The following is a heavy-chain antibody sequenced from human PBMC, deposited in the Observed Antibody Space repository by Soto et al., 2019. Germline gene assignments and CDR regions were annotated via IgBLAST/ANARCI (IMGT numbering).Heavy chain of an antibody. CDR1: GGSISSYD. D-gene: IGHD1-1*01. J-gene: IGHJ4*02. V-gene: IGHV4-39*01. Sequence: PSETLSLTCTVSGGSISSYDWGWIRQPPGKGLEWIGSIYYSGSTYYNPSLKSRVTISVDTSKNQFSLKLSSVTAADTAVYYCARLWYKRFGEFDYWGQGTLVTVSS. CDR3: ARLWYKRFGEFDY. CDR2: IYYSGST.